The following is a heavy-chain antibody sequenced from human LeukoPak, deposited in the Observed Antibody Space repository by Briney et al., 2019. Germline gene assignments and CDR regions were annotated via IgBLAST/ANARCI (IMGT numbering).Heavy chain of an antibody. J-gene: IGHJ4*02. Sequence: GGSLRLSCAASGFTVSTYYMSWVRQAPGKGLEWVSVIYSDGTTYYADSVRGRFTISRDNSKNTLYLQMNSLRAEDTAVYYCARDSGYIHDYWGQGTLVTVSS. CDR3: ARDSGYIHDY. CDR1: GFTVSTYY. V-gene: IGHV3-53*01. D-gene: IGHD5-18*01. CDR2: IYSDGTT.